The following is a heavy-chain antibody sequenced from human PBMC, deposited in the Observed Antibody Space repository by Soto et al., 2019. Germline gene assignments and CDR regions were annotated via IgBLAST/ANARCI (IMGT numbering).Heavy chain of an antibody. V-gene: IGHV3-30-3*01. CDR3: ARDGGYCSGGSCPHFDY. J-gene: IGHJ4*02. CDR1: GFTFSSYA. Sequence: QVQLVEPGGGVVQPGRSLRLSCAASGFTFSSYAMHWVRQAPGKGLEWVAVISYDGSNKYYADSVKGRFTISRDNSKNTLYLQMNSLRAEDTAIYYCARDGGYCSGGSCPHFDYWGQGTLVTVSS. CDR2: ISYDGSNK. D-gene: IGHD2-15*01.